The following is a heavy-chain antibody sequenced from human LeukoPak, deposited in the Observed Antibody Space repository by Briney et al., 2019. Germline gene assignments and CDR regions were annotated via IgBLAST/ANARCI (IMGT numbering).Heavy chain of an antibody. D-gene: IGHD6-13*01. CDR3: ARVYSSSWDYYYYMDV. CDR1: GGTFSSYA. V-gene: IGHV1-69*05. J-gene: IGHJ6*03. CDR2: IIPIFGTA. Sequence: GASVKVSCKASGGTFSSYAISWVRQAPGQGLEWMGGIIPIFGTANYAQKFRGRVTITTDESTSTAYMELSSLRSEDTAVYYCARVYSSSWDYYYYMDVWGKGTTVTVSS.